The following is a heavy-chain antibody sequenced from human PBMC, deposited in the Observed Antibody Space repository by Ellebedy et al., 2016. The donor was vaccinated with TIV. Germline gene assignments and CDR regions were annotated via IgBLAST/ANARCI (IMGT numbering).Heavy chain of an antibody. CDR1: GGSISSYY. CDR2: IYYSGST. Sequence: MPSETLSLTCTVSGGSISSYYWSWIRQPPGKGLEWIGYIYYSGSTNYNPSLKSRVTISVDTSKNQFSLKLTSVTAADTAVYYCARTHSSGYYRKSGFDYWGQGTLVTVSS. V-gene: IGHV4-59*01. D-gene: IGHD3-22*01. J-gene: IGHJ4*02. CDR3: ARTHSSGYYRKSGFDY.